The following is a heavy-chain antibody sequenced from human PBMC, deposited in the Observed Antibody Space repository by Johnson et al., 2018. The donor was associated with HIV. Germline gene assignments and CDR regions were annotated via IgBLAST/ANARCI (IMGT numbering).Heavy chain of an antibody. CDR1: EFTFSNYA. Sequence: QVQLVESGGGVVQPGRSLRLSCAASEFTFSNYAMHWVRQAPGKGLEWVAVVPDDGDNKYYAESVKGRFTISRDNSKNTLYLQMNSLRAEDTAPYYCARDFNSGSPDGALDIWGQGTMVTVSS. CDR3: ARDFNSGSPDGALDI. D-gene: IGHD4-23*01. J-gene: IGHJ3*02. CDR2: VPDDGDNK. V-gene: IGHV3-30*14.